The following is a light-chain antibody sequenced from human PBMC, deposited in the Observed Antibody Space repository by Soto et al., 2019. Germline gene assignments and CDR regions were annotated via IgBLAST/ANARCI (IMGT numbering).Light chain of an antibody. V-gene: IGKV1-39*01. CDR3: QQSYSTPRT. CDR1: QRISTY. J-gene: IGKJ1*01. CDR2: AAS. Sequence: DIQMTQSPSSLSVSVGDRVTITCRASQRISTYLNWYQQKPGKAPKLLIYAASSLQSGVPSRFSGSGSGTDFTLTISTLQPEDFATYYCQQSYSTPRTFGQGTKVEIK.